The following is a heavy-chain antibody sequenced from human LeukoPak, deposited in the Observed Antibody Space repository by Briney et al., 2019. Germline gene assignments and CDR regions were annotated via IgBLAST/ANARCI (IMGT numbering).Heavy chain of an antibody. V-gene: IGHV3-33*01. CDR1: GFTFSSFG. J-gene: IGHJ5*02. CDR3: VRGVGVSRFNYLDP. CDR2: IWYDAGNK. D-gene: IGHD1-7*01. Sequence: PGGSLRLSCAASGFTFSSFGMHWVRQAPGKGLEWVAVIWYDAGNKYYADSVKGRFTISRDNSKNTLYLQMNSLRDDDTAVYYCVRGVGVSRFNYLDPWGQGTLVIVSS.